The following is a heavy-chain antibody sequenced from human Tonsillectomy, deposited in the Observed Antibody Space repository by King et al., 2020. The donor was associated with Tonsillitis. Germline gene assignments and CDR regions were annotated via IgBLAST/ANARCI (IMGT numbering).Heavy chain of an antibody. D-gene: IGHD3-10*01. CDR1: GFTFSSYG. CDR3: ARDQYYYDSGSSGDYYYYGMDV. Sequence: VQLVESGGGVVQPGRSLRLSCAASGFTFSSYGMHWVRKAPGKGLEWVAVISYDGSNKYYADSVKGRFTIPRDNSKNTLYLQMNSLSGEDTAVYYCARDQYYYDSGSSGDYYYYGMDVWGQGTPVTVSS. J-gene: IGHJ6*02. CDR2: ISYDGSNK. V-gene: IGHV3-33*05.